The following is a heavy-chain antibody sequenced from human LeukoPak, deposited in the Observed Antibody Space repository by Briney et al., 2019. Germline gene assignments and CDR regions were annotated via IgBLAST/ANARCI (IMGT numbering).Heavy chain of an antibody. Sequence: SETLSLTCAVYGGSFSGYYWSWIRQPPGKGLEWIGEINHSGSTNYNPSLKSRVTISVDTSKNQFSLKLSSVTAADTAVYYCARAAILTGYYNPNTNYYFDYWGQGALVTVSS. CDR3: ARAAILTGYYNPNTNYYFDY. J-gene: IGHJ4*02. D-gene: IGHD3-9*01. V-gene: IGHV4-34*01. CDR1: GGSFSGYY. CDR2: INHSGST.